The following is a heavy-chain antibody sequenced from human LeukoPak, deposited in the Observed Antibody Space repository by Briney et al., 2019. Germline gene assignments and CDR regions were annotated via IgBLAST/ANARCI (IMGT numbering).Heavy chain of an antibody. J-gene: IGHJ4*02. V-gene: IGHV1-8*01. CDR1: GYTFTSYD. Sequence: ASVKVSCXASGYTFTSYDINWVRQATGQGLEWMGWMNPNSGNTGYAQKFQGRVTMTRNTSISTDYMELSSLRSEDTAVYYCARDGGSGYDDEGFDYWGQGTLVTVSS. CDR3: ARDGGSGYDDEGFDY. CDR2: MNPNSGNT. D-gene: IGHD5-12*01.